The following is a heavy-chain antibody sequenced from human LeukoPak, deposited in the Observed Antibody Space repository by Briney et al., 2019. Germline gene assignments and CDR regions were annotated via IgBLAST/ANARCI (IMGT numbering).Heavy chain of an antibody. CDR2: ISGSGGST. Sequence: GGSLRLSCAASGFTFSSYGMSRVRQAPGKGLEWVSAISGSGGSTYYADSVKGRFTISRDNSKNTLYLQMNSLRAEDTAVYYCAKGVLRYFDWLFQPDAFDIWGQGTMVTVSS. V-gene: IGHV3-23*01. J-gene: IGHJ3*02. CDR3: AKGVLRYFDWLFQPDAFDI. CDR1: GFTFSSYG. D-gene: IGHD3-9*01.